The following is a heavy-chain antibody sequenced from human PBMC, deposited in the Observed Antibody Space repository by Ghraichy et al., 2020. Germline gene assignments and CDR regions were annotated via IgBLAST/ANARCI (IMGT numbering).Heavy chain of an antibody. CDR1: GYTFTNYG. CDR3: ARDSSGYCSSTSCYPGYYYYYGMDV. Sequence: ASVKVSCKASGYTFTNYGISWVRQAPGQGLEWMGWINAYNGNTNYAQKLQGRVTMTTDTSTSTAYMELRSLRSDDTAVYYCARDSSGYCSSTSCYPGYYYYYGMDVWGQGTTVTVSS. D-gene: IGHD2-2*01. V-gene: IGHV1-18*01. CDR2: INAYNGNT. J-gene: IGHJ6*02.